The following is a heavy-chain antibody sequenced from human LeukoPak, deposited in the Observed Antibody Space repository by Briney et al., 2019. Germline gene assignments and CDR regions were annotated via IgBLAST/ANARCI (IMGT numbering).Heavy chain of an antibody. CDR3: AKDWGSSGWYNWFDP. D-gene: IGHD6-19*01. CDR2: ISHNGGSA. Sequence: GGSLRLSCAASGFTFSSYAMHWVRQAPGKGLEWVAMISHNGGSAYYGDSVKGRLTIFRDNSNNTLYLQMNSLRVEDTAVYYCAKDWGSSGWYNWFDPWGQGTLVTVSS. J-gene: IGHJ5*02. CDR1: GFTFSSYA. V-gene: IGHV3-30*04.